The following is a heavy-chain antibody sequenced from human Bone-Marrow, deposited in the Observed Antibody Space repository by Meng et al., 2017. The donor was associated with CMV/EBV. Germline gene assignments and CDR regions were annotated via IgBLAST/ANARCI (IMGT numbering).Heavy chain of an antibody. CDR3: VREIYTGSGAAMDV. CDR2: ISESGTSM. V-gene: IGHV3-11*01. J-gene: IGHJ6*02. Sequence: GGSLRLSCAASGFTFSDHYMIWIRQAPGKGLAWVSHISESGTSMNYVDSVKGRFTISRDNAKNSLFLQMDSLRVEDAAVYYCVREIYTGSGAAMDVWGQGTLVTVSS. D-gene: IGHD3-10*01. CDR1: GFTFSDHY.